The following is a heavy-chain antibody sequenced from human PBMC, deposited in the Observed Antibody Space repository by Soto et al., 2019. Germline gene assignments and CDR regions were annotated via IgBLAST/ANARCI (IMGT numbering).Heavy chain of an antibody. CDR1: GGTFSSYA. D-gene: IGHD3-22*01. Sequence: SVKVSCKASGGTFSSYAISWVRQAPGQGLEWMGGIIPIFGTANYAQKFQGRVTITADESTSTAYMELSSLRSEDTAVYYCARFTYYYDSTGYYRDYWGQVTLVTVSS. CDR2: IIPIFGTA. CDR3: ARFTYYYDSTGYYRDY. J-gene: IGHJ4*02. V-gene: IGHV1-69*13.